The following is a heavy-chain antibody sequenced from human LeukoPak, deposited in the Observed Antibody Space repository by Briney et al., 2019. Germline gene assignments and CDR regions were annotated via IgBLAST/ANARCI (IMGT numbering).Heavy chain of an antibody. CDR3: ARVPAGDYGGNPFDY. D-gene: IGHD4-23*01. CDR1: GGTFSSYA. CDR2: IIPILGIA. Sequence: AASVTVSCKASGGTFSSYAISWVRQAPGQGLEWMGRIIPILGIANYAQKFQGRVTITADKSTSTAYMELSSLRSEDTAVYYCARVPAGDYGGNPFDYWGQGTLVTVSS. V-gene: IGHV1-69*04. J-gene: IGHJ4*02.